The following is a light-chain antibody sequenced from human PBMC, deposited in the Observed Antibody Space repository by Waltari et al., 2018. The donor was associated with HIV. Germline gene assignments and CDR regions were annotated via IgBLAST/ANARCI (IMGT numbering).Light chain of an antibody. J-gene: IGKJ3*01. CDR1: QGISNY. V-gene: IGKV1-27*01. Sequence: DVQMTQSPSSLSASIGDRVTIACRASQGISNYSAWYQQRPGKVPNLLIYGASTLQSGVPSRFSGSGSGTDFTLTISSLQPEDVATYYCQKYDSAPQGFTFGPGTKVDIK. CDR3: QKYDSAPQGFT. CDR2: GAS.